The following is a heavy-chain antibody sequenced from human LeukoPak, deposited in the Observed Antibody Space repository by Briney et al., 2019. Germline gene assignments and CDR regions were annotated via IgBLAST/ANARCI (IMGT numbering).Heavy chain of an antibody. Sequence: GGSLRLSCAVSGFTFGGFWMSWSRQTPGKGLEWVASINSDGSEGYYADVVKGRFTISRDNAKNSLYLQINSLRAEDTAVYYCARSSYSSSSSVWGQGTMVTVSS. CDR3: ARSSYSSSSSV. D-gene: IGHD6-6*01. CDR2: INSDGSEG. CDR1: GFTFGGFW. J-gene: IGHJ3*01. V-gene: IGHV3-7*03.